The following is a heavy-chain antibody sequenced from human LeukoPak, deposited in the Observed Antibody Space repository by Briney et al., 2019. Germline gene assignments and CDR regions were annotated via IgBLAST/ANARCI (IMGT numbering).Heavy chain of an antibody. D-gene: IGHD4-23*01. J-gene: IGHJ4*02. CDR2: IYSGGTT. CDR1: GFTVSSYY. Sequence: GGSLRLSCAASGFTVSSYYMGWVRQAPGKSLEWDSIIYSGGTTYYADSVKGRFTLSRDNSKNTLYLHMNSLRAEDTAVYYCARVPRGHGGNSGAIDYWGQGTLVTVSS. CDR3: ARVPRGHGGNSGAIDY. V-gene: IGHV3-53*01.